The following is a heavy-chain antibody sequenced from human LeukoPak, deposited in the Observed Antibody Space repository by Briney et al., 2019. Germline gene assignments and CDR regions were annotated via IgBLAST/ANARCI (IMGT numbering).Heavy chain of an antibody. Sequence: GGSLRLSCEVSGFIFSSYWMSWVRQAPGKGLEWVGNINQEGSERNHGDSVNGRFTISRDNAENSLYLQMNSLRAEDTAVYYCAKLLVITTYFDYWGQGTLVTVSS. D-gene: IGHD3-22*01. V-gene: IGHV3-7*01. CDR3: AKLLVITTYFDY. J-gene: IGHJ4*02. CDR2: INQEGSER. CDR1: GFIFSSYW.